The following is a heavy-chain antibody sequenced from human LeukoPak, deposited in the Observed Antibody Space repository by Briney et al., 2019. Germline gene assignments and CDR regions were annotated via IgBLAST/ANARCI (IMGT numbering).Heavy chain of an antibody. V-gene: IGHV3-30*18. CDR1: GFTFSSYG. D-gene: IGHD2-21*01. CDR2: ISYDGSNK. Sequence: GGSLRLSCAASGFTFSSYGMHWVSQAPGKGLEWEAVISYDGSNKYYADSVKGRFTISRDNSKNTLYLQMNSLRAEDTAVYYCAKDKAPILSYYYYGMDVWGQGTTVTVSS. J-gene: IGHJ6*02. CDR3: AKDKAPILSYYYYGMDV.